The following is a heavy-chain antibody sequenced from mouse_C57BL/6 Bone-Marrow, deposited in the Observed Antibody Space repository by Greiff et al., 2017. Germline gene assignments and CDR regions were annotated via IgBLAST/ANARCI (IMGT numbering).Heavy chain of an antibody. J-gene: IGHJ4*01. CDR2: INPNYGAT. CDR1: GYSFTDYY. Sequence: VQLQQSGPELVKPGASVKISCKASGYSFTDYYMNWVKQSHGKSLEWIGVINPNYGATSYNQKFKGKATLTVDQSSSTAYMQHNSLTSEDSAVYYGARGCDYDYAMDYGGQGTSAPVST. V-gene: IGHV1-39*01. D-gene: IGHD2-4*01. CDR3: ARGCDYDYAMDY.